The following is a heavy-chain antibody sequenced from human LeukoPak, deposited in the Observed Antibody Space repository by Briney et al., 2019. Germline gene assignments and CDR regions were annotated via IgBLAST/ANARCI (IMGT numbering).Heavy chain of an antibody. CDR2: IYYSGST. Sequence: SETLSLTCTVSGGSISSSSYYWGWIRQPPGKGLEWIGSIYYSGSTYYNPSLKSRVTMSVDTSKNQFSLKLSSVTAADTAVYYCAGTYYYGSGNWFDPWGQGTLVTVSS. D-gene: IGHD3-10*01. V-gene: IGHV4-39*07. CDR3: AGTYYYGSGNWFDP. J-gene: IGHJ5*02. CDR1: GGSISSSSYY.